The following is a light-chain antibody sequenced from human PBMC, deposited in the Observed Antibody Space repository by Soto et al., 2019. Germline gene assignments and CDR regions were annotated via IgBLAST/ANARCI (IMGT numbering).Light chain of an antibody. CDR3: QTANSFPFT. CDR1: QIIGSW. V-gene: IGKV1-12*02. Sequence: DIQMTQSPSSVSASIGDRVTITCRASQIIGSWLAWYQQKPGKAPTLLIYAASSLQSGVPSRFSGSGSGTDFTLTITSLQAEDPATYSCQTANSFPFTFGPGTKVDIK. J-gene: IGKJ3*01. CDR2: AAS.